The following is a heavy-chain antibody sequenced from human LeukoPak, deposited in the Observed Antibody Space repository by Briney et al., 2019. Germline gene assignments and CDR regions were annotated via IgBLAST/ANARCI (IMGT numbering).Heavy chain of an antibody. J-gene: IGHJ4*02. Sequence: GGTLRLSCAASGFTFSSYWMSWVRQAPGKGLEWVANIKQDGSEKYYVDSVKGRFTISRDNAKNSLYLQMNSLRAEDTAVYYCARDKIVGATHFDYWGQGALVTVSS. CDR3: ARDKIVGATHFDY. D-gene: IGHD1-26*01. CDR1: GFTFSSYW. V-gene: IGHV3-7*01. CDR2: IKQDGSEK.